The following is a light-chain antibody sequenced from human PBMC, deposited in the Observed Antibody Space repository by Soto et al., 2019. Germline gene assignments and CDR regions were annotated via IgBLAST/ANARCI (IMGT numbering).Light chain of an antibody. V-gene: IGKV2-30*01. CDR3: MQGTHWPPYT. CDR2: KVS. CDR1: QSLAYSDGNTY. Sequence: DVVMTQSPLSLPVTLGQPASISCRSSQSLAYSDGNTYLNWFQQRPGQSPRRLIYKVSNRDSGVPDRFSGSWSGTYFTIKISRVEADDVGFYYCMQGTHWPPYTFGQGTKLEIK. J-gene: IGKJ2*01.